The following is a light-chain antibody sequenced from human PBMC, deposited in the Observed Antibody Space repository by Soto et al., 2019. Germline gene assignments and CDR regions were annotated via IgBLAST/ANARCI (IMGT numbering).Light chain of an antibody. CDR1: SSDVGGYNY. CDR2: DVS. Sequence: QSVLTQPASVSGSPGQSITISCTGTSSDVGGYNYVSWYQQHSGKAPKLMIYDVSNRPSGVSNRFSGSKSGNTASLTISGLQAEDESDYYCGSYASSSTLYVVRTGTKVTVL. J-gene: IGLJ1*01. CDR3: GSYASSSTLYV. V-gene: IGLV2-14*01.